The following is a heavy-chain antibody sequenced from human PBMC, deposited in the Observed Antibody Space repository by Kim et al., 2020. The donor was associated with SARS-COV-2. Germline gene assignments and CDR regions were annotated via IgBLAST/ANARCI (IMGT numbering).Heavy chain of an antibody. CDR1: GGSFSGYY. J-gene: IGHJ4*02. D-gene: IGHD6-13*01. CDR3: ARRVGSWYKTAAFDY. Sequence: SETLSLTCAVYGGSFSGYYWSWIRQPPGKGLEWIGEINHSGSTNYNPSLKSRVTISVDTSKNQFSLKLSSVTAADTAVYYCARRVGSWYKTAAFDYWGQGTLVTVSS. V-gene: IGHV4-34*01. CDR2: INHSGST.